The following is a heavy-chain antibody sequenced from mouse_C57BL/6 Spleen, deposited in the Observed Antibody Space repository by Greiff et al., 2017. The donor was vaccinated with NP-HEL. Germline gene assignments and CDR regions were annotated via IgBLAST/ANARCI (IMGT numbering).Heavy chain of an antibody. CDR1: GYTFTSYW. CDR3: ARGGRETDY. J-gene: IGHJ2*01. V-gene: IGHV1-69*01. Sequence: VQLQQSGAELVMPGASVKLSCKASGYTFTSYWMHWVKQRPGQGLEWIGEIDPSDSYTNYNQKFKGKSTLTVDKSSSTAYMQLSSLTSEDSAFYYCARGGRETDYWGQGTTLTVSS. CDR2: IDPSDSYT.